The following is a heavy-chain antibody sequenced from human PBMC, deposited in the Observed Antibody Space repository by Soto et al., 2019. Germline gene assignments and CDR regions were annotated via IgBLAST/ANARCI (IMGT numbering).Heavy chain of an antibody. CDR1: GGTFSSYA. Sequence: QVQLVQSGAEVKTPGSSVKVSCTASGGTFSSYAISWVRQAPGQGLEWMGGIIPIFGTANYAQKCQGRVKITADEYASSAHMELRSLTSEDTAEYDCARGGYCDWSVTTMGYFDHWGQGTLVTVSS. CDR3: ARGGYCDWSVTTMGYFDH. J-gene: IGHJ4*02. V-gene: IGHV1-69*12. D-gene: IGHD3-9*01. CDR2: IIPIFGTA.